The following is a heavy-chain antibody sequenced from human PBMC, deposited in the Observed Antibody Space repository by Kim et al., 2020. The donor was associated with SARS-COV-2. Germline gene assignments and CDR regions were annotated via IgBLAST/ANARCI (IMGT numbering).Heavy chain of an antibody. CDR3: ARDIDGDYVVGDYYYGMDV. J-gene: IGHJ6*02. CDR2: ISSSSSYI. V-gene: IGHV3-21*01. CDR1: GFTFSSYS. Sequence: GSLRLSCAASGFTFSSYSMNWVRQAPGKGLEWVSSISSSSSYIYYADSVKGRFTISRDNAKNSLYLQMNSLRAEDTAVYYCARDIDGDYVVGDYYYGMDVWGQGTTVTVSS. D-gene: IGHD4-17*01.